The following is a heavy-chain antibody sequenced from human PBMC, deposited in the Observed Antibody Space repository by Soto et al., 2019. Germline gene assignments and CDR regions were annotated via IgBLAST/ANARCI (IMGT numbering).Heavy chain of an antibody. V-gene: IGHV3-23*01. Sequence: GGSLRLSCAASGFTFSSYAMSWVRQAPGKGLEWVSAISGSGGSTYYADSVKGRFTISRDNSKNTLYLQMNSLRAEDTAVYYCAKEGPPLRYFDWPPTGDYWGQGTLVTVSS. J-gene: IGHJ4*02. CDR2: ISGSGGST. D-gene: IGHD3-9*01. CDR1: GFTFSSYA. CDR3: AKEGPPLRYFDWPPTGDY.